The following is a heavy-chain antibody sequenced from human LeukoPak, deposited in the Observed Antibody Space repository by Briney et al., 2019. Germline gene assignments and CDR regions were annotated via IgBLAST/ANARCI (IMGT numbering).Heavy chain of an antibody. CDR3: ARHPSLSYCSGGSCWFDP. D-gene: IGHD2-15*01. Sequence: SETLSLTCTVSGGSISSTTYYWGWIRQPPGKGLEWIGSVDYSGSTYYNLSLKSRVTISVDTSNNQFSLKLSSVTAADTAVYYCARHPSLSYCSGGSCWFDPWGQGTLVTVSS. CDR1: GGSISSTTYY. CDR2: VDYSGST. J-gene: IGHJ5*02. V-gene: IGHV4-39*01.